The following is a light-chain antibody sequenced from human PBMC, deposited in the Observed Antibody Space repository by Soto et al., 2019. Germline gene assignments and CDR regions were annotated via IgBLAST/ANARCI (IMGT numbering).Light chain of an antibody. V-gene: IGKV4-1*01. CDR2: WAS. Sequence: DIVMTQSPDSLAVSLGERATINCKSSQSVFHTSYNRNYLAWYLQKPGQPPKVLMYWASTRESGVPDRCSGSGSGTDFTLTITSLQPEDVAVYYCQQYYTLPSSFGQGTKLEIK. CDR1: QSVFHTSYNRNY. CDR3: QQYYTLPSS. J-gene: IGKJ2*03.